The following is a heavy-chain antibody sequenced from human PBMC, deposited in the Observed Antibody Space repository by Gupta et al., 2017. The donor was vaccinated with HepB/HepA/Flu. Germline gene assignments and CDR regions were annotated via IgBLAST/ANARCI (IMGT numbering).Heavy chain of an antibody. CDR2: IYHSGST. J-gene: IGHJ5*02. CDR1: GGSISSSNW. Sequence: QVQLQESGPGLVKPSGTLSLTCAVSGGSISSSNWWSWVRQPPGKGLEWIGEIYHSGSTNYNPSLKSRVTISVDKSKNQFSLKLSSVTAADTAVYYCATRRGYSSSSAASWFDPWGQGTLVTVSS. CDR3: ATRRGYSSSSAASWFDP. D-gene: IGHD6-6*01. V-gene: IGHV4-4*02.